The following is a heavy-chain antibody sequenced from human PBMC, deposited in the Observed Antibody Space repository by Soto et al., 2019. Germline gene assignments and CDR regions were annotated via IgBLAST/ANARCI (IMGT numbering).Heavy chain of an antibody. CDR3: AIYGDIQAPGYYYYMDV. CDR2: IKQDGSEK. V-gene: IGHV3-7*01. Sequence: GGSLRLSCAASGFTFSSYWMSWVRQAPGKGLEWVANIKQDGSEKYYVDSVKGRFTISRDNAKNSLYLQMNSLRAEDTAVYYCAIYGDIQAPGYYYYMDVWGKGTTVTVSS. CDR1: GFTFSSYW. D-gene: IGHD4-17*01. J-gene: IGHJ6*03.